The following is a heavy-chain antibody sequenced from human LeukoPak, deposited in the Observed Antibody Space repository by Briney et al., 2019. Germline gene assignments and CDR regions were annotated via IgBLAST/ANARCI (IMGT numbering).Heavy chain of an antibody. D-gene: IGHD5-18*01. CDR2: IHYRGST. CDR1: GGSISSYY. J-gene: IGHJ4*02. V-gene: IGHV4-59*01. Sequence: SETLSLTCTVSGGSISSYYWSWIRQSPGEGLEWIGYIHYRGSTNYNPSLKSRVTISVDTSKNQVSLKLSSLTAADTAVYYCARSVLGYSYGLHIDYWGQGTLSPSPQ. CDR3: ARSVLGYSYGLHIDY.